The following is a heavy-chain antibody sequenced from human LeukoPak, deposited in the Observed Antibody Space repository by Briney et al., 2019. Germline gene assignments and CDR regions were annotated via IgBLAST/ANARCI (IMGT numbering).Heavy chain of an antibody. Sequence: ALVKVSCKASGGTFSSYAISWVRQAPGQGLEWMGGIIPIFGTANYAQKFQGRVTITADESTSTAYMELSSLRSEDTAVYYCARARSYDYPGITDYWGQGTLVTVSS. D-gene: IGHD5-12*01. CDR3: ARARSYDYPGITDY. CDR1: GGTFSSYA. CDR2: IIPIFGTA. V-gene: IGHV1-69*13. J-gene: IGHJ4*02.